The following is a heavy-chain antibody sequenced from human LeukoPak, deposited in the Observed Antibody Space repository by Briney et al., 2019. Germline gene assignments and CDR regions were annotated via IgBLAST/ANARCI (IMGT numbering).Heavy chain of an antibody. Sequence: GGSLRLSCAASGFTISSNYMSWVRQAPGKGLEWVSAISGGGDNTYYADSVKGRFTIYRDNSKNTLYLQMNSLRAEDTAVFFCARKIYGDCYFDYWGQGTLVTVSS. CDR1: GFTISSNY. CDR3: ARKIYGDCYFDY. CDR2: ISGGGDNT. D-gene: IGHD4-17*01. J-gene: IGHJ4*02. V-gene: IGHV3-23*01.